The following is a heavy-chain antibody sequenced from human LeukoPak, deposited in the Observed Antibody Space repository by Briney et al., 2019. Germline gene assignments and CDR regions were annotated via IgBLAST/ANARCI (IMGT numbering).Heavy chain of an antibody. J-gene: IGHJ4*02. V-gene: IGHV3-23*01. CDR1: GFTFSSYA. CDR2: ISGSGGST. D-gene: IGHD1-26*01. Sequence: GGSLRLSCAASGFTFSSYAMSWVRQAPGKGLEWVSAISGSGGSTHYADSVKGRFTISRDNSKNTLYLQMNSLRAEDTAVYYCAKDLESGSYFSYFDYWGQGTLVTVSS. CDR3: AKDLESGSYFSYFDY.